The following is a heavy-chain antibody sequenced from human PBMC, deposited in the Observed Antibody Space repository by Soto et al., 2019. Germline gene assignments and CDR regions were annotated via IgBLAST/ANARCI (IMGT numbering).Heavy chain of an antibody. CDR1: GGSISSYY. Sequence: SETLSLTCTVSGGSISSYYWSWIRQPPGKGLEWIGYIYYSGSTNYNPSLKSRVTISVDTSKNQFSLKLSSVTAADTAVYYCARHFEMATTVAFDYWGQGTLVTVSS. D-gene: IGHD5-12*01. CDR3: ARHFEMATTVAFDY. J-gene: IGHJ4*02. CDR2: IYYSGST. V-gene: IGHV4-59*08.